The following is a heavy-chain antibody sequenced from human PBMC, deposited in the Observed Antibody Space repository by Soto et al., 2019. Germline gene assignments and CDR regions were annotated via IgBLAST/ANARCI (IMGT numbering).Heavy chain of an antibody. V-gene: IGHV6-1*01. D-gene: IGHD6-19*01. CDR2: SYYRSNWYT. CDR1: GDSVSSTSTA. J-gene: IGHJ4*02. CDR3: ARGSYYSGWV. Sequence: SQTLSLTCAISGDSVSSTSTAWSWIRQSPSRGLEWLGRSYYRSNWYTDYAVSVKSRITISPDTSKNQFSLQLNSVTPEDTAVYYCARGSYYSGWVWGQGTLVTVSS.